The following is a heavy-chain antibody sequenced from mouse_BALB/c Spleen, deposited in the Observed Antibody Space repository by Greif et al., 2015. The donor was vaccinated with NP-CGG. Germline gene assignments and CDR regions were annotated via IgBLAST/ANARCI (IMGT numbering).Heavy chain of an antibody. CDR2: ISSGSSTI. CDR1: GFTFSSFG. Sequence: DVKLVESGGGLVQPGGSRKLSCAASGFTFSSFGMHWVRQAPEKGLEWVAYISSGSSTIYYADTVKGRFTISRDNPKNTLCLQMSSLWAVDTGMYFCARSGSGYVKWVFDVWGAGTPVSVSS. J-gene: IGHJ1*01. D-gene: IGHD3-1*01. CDR3: ARSGSGYVKWVFDV. V-gene: IGHV5-17*02.